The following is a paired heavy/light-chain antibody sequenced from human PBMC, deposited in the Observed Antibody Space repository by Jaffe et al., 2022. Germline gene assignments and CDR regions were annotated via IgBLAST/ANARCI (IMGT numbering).Heavy chain of an antibody. V-gene: IGHV3-21*01. D-gene: IGHD3-10*01. CDR1: GFTFSSYS. CDR3: ARELWFRELLPDY. J-gene: IGHJ4*02. Sequence: EVQLVESGGGLVKPGGSLRLSCAASGFTFSSYSMNWVRQAPGKGLEWVSSISSSSSYIYYADSVKGRFTISRDNAKNSLYLQMNSLRAEDTAVYYCARELWFRELLPDYWGQGTLVTVSS. CDR2: ISSSSSYI.
Light chain of an antibody. CDR2: DAS. J-gene: IGKJ1*01. Sequence: AIQLTQSPSSLSASVGDRVTITCRASQGISSALAWYQQKPGKAPKLLIYDASSLESGVPSRFSGSGSGTDFTLTISSLQPEDFATYYCQQFNSYLWTFGQGTKVEIK. CDR3: QQFNSYLWT. CDR1: QGISSA. V-gene: IGKV1-13*02.